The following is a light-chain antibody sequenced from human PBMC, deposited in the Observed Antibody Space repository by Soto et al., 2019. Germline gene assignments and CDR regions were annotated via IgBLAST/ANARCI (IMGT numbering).Light chain of an antibody. CDR2: EVS. J-gene: IGLJ3*02. CDR1: SSDVGGYNY. CDR3: SSYTSSNTWL. V-gene: IGLV2-14*01. Sequence: QSVLTQPASVSGSPGQSITISCTGTSSDVGGYNYVSWYQQHPDKAPKLMIYEVSNRPSGVSNRFSGSKSGNTASLTISGLQAEDEADYYCSSYTSSNTWLFGGGTKLTVL.